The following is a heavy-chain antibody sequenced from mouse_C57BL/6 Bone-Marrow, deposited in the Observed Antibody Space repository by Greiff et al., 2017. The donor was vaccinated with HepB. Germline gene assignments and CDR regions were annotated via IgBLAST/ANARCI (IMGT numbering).Heavy chain of an antibody. CDR3: ARSRRWDYFDY. Sequence: EVQLVESGGGLVQPGGSLSLSCAASGFTFTDYYMSWVRQPPGKALEWLGFIRNKANGYTTEYSASVKGRFTISRDNSKSILYLQMNALRAEDSATYYCARSRRWDYFDYWGQGTTLTVSS. CDR2: IRNKANGYTT. J-gene: IGHJ2*01. D-gene: IGHD2-3*01. V-gene: IGHV7-3*01. CDR1: GFTFTDYY.